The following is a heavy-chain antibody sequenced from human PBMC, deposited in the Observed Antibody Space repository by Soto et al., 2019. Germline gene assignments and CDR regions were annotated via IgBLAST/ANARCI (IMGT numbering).Heavy chain of an antibody. CDR2: INAGNGNT. J-gene: IGHJ6*02. V-gene: IGHV1-3*01. CDR1: GYTFTSYA. D-gene: IGHD6-19*01. Sequence: ASVKVSCKASGYTFTSYAMHWVRQAPGQRLEWMGWINAGNGNTKYSQKFQGRVTITRDTSASTAYMELSSLRSEDTAVYYCAREYSSGWFSFYGMYVCGQGTTVTVSS. CDR3: AREYSSGWFSFYGMYV.